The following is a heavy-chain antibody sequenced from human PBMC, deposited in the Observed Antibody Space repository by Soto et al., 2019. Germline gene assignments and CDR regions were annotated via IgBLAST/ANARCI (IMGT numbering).Heavy chain of an antibody. Sequence: EVQLLDSGGGLVQPGGSLRLSCVASGFTSSSCAMRWVRQAPGQGLEWVSGISASGGSTYYADSVKGRFTISRDNSKNTVYLQMNILGAEDTAVYYCATPGRGTGRLVFHDWGQGTLVTVSS. CDR2: ISASGGST. V-gene: IGHV3-23*01. CDR1: GFTSSSCA. CDR3: ATPGRGTGRLVFHD. J-gene: IGHJ4*02. D-gene: IGHD2-8*02.